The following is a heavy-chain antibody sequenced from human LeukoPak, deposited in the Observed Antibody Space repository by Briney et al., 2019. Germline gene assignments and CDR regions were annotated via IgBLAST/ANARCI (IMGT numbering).Heavy chain of an antibody. CDR3: ARQGIFGVVIPTYYYYGLDV. Sequence: GASVKVSCKASGYTFTSYGISWVRQAPGQGIEWMGWISAYNGNTNYAQKLQGRVTMTTDTSTSTAYMELRSLRSDDTAVYYCARQGIFGVVIPTYYYYGLDVWGQGTTVTVSS. D-gene: IGHD3-3*01. J-gene: IGHJ6*02. CDR1: GYTFTSYG. CDR2: ISAYNGNT. V-gene: IGHV1-18*04.